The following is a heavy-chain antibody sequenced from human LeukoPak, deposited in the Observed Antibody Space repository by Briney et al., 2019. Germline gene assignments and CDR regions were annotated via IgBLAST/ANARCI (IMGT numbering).Heavy chain of an antibody. D-gene: IGHD2-21*02. CDR3: ARGGGGDHYYYYYYMDV. V-gene: IGHV1-18*01. Sequence: ASVKVSCKASGYTFTKYGINWVRQAPGQGLEWMGLISVYNGNTKYAQKFQGRVTMTTDTSTSTAYMELRSLRSDDTAVYYCARGGGGDHYYYYYYMDVWGKGTTVTISS. CDR2: ISVYNGNT. J-gene: IGHJ6*03. CDR1: GYTFTKYG.